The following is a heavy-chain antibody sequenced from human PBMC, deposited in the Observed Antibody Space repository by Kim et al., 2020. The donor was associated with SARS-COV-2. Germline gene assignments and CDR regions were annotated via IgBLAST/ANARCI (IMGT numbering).Heavy chain of an antibody. D-gene: IGHD3-22*01. V-gene: IGHV3-23*01. CDR1: GFTFSSYA. Sequence: GGSLRLSCAASGFTFSSYAMSWVRQAPGKGLEWVSAISGSGGSTYYADSVKGRFTISRDNSKNTLYLQMNSLRAEDTAVYYCAKGDSSGYVILNFDYWGQGTLVTVSS. CDR3: AKGDSSGYVILNFDY. CDR2: ISGSGGST. J-gene: IGHJ4*02.